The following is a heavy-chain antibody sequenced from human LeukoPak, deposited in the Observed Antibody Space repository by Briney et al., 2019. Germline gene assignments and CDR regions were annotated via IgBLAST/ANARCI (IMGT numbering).Heavy chain of an antibody. D-gene: IGHD2-21*02. CDR3: AKDHRAYCGGDCVDFDY. V-gene: IGHV3-23*01. J-gene: IGHJ4*02. CDR2: ISGSGGRI. CDR1: GFTFSSYA. Sequence: GGSLRLSCAASGFTFSSYAMSWVRQAPGKGLEWVSAISGSGGRIYYGASVKGRFTISRDNSKNTLNLQMNSLRAEDTAVYYCAKDHRAYCGGDCVDFDYWGQGTLVTVSS.